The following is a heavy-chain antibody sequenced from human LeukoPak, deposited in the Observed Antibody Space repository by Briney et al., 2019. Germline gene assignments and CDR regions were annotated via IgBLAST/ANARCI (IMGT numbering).Heavy chain of an antibody. CDR2: INTYGTSS. Sequence: GGSLRLSCAASGFTFSSYWIHWVRQVPGKGLVWVARINTYGTSSTYGDSVEGRFTISRDNAKNTLYLELNSLRDDDTAVYYCARGSTTVTTRDWFDPWGQGTQVPVSS. CDR3: ARGSTTVTTRDWFDP. CDR1: GFTFSSYW. D-gene: IGHD4-17*01. J-gene: IGHJ5*02. V-gene: IGHV3-74*03.